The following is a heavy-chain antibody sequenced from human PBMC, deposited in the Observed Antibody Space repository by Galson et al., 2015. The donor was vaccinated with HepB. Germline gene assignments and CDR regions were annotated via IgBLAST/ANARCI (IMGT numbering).Heavy chain of an antibody. V-gene: IGHV3-9*01. J-gene: IGHJ5*01. CDR1: GFTFDDYA. CDR3: VKGSGAGGLTWFDS. Sequence: SLRLSCAASGFTFDDYALYWVRQPPGKGLQWVSSVNWNSDDMAYAESVKGRFTISRDNAKNSLYLEINSLRPEDTALYYCVKGSGAGGLTWFDSWGQGTLVSVST. CDR2: VNWNSDDM. D-gene: IGHD6-13*01.